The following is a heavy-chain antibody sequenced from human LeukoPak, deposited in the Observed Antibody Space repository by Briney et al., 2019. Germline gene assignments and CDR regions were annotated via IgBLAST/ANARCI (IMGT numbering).Heavy chain of an antibody. CDR2: IYYSGST. J-gene: IGHJ4*02. D-gene: IGHD6-19*01. Sequence: SETLSLTCTVSGGSISSSSYYWGWIRQPPGQGLEWIGSIYYSGSTYYNPSLKSRVTISVDTSKNQFSLKLSSVTAADTAVYYCARLSYDSSGWNRWYYFDYWGQGTLVTVSS. CDR1: GGSISSSSYY. CDR3: ARLSYDSSGWNRWYYFDY. V-gene: IGHV4-39*01.